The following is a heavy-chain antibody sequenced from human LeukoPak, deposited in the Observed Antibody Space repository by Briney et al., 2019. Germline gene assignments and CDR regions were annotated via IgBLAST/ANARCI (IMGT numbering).Heavy chain of an antibody. Sequence: PGGSLRLSCAASGFTFSSYAMSWVRQAPGKGLEWVSAISGSGGSTYYADSVKGRFTISRDNSKNTLYLQMNNLRAEDTAVYYCARKADSSVGYTYGVDSWGQGTLVAVSS. V-gene: IGHV3-23*01. D-gene: IGHD5-18*01. CDR1: GFTFSSYA. J-gene: IGHJ4*02. CDR3: ARKADSSVGYTYGVDS. CDR2: ISGSGGST.